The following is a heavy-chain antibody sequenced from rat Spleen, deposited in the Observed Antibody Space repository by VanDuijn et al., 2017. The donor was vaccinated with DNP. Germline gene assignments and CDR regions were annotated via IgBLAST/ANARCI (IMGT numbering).Heavy chain of an antibody. Sequence: EVQLVESGGGLVQPGRSLRLSCVASGFTFSTYWMFWIRQAPGKGLEWVATINTDGGSTYHGDSVKGRFTISRDNAKNTLYLQMNSLRSEDMATYYCTRHVLPLRVWDYWGQGVMVTVSS. V-gene: IGHV5-58*01. CDR3: TRHVLPLRVWDY. CDR2: INTDGGST. CDR1: GFTFSTYW. D-gene: IGHD1-3*01. J-gene: IGHJ2*01.